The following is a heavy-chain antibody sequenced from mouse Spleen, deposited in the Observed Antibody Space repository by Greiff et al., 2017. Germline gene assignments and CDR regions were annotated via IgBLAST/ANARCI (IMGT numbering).Heavy chain of an antibody. CDR2: IDPENGNT. V-gene: IGHV14-1*02. CDR3: ALITTAGAY. D-gene: IGHD1-2*01. CDR1: GFNIKDYY. Sequence: EVQLVESGAELVRPGALVKLSCKASGFNIKDYYMHWVKQRPEQGLEWIGWIDPENGNTIYDPKFQGKASITADTSSNTAYLQLSSLTSEDTAVYYCALITTAGAYWGQGTLVTVSA. J-gene: IGHJ3*01.